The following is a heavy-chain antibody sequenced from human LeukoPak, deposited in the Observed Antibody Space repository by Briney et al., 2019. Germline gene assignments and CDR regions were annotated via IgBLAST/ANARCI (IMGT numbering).Heavy chain of an antibody. Sequence: SETLSLTCTVPGDSISSSGYYWGWIRQPPGKGLEWIGSIYYTGSTYYNPSLKSRVTISVDTSKNQFSLKLSSVTAADTAVYYCASFRGRDLGFDYWGQGTLVPVSS. D-gene: IGHD2-21*02. V-gene: IGHV4-39*07. CDR1: GDSISSSGYY. CDR2: IYYTGST. CDR3: ASFRGRDLGFDY. J-gene: IGHJ4*02.